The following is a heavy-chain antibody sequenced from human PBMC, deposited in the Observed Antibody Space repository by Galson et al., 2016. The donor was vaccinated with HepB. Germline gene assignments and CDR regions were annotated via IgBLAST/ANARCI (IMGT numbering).Heavy chain of an antibody. D-gene: IGHD3-10*01. Sequence: SLRLSCAASGFTFSSYWMSWVRQAPGKGLEWVANIKQDANEKNYVGSVRGRFSISRDNAKNSLYLQMNSLRAEDTAVYYCAKDNYYGTGSYYPYKYYGVDVWGQGTTVTVSS. V-gene: IGHV3-7*01. J-gene: IGHJ6*02. CDR1: GFTFSSYW. CDR2: IKQDANEK. CDR3: AKDNYYGTGSYYPYKYYGVDV.